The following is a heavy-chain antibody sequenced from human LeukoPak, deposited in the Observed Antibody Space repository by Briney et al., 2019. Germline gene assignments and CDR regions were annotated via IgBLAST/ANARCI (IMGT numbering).Heavy chain of an antibody. CDR2: ISSNSGYI. CDR3: AREIVSSGCLDY. Sequence: RGSLRLSCAASDFAFYGYSMHWVRLAPGKGLEWISSISSNSGYIYYADSVKGRFTISRDNAKNSLYLQVTGLRVEDTALYYCAREIVSSGCLDYWGQGSLVTVSS. J-gene: IGHJ4*02. D-gene: IGHD6-19*01. CDR1: DFAFYGYS. V-gene: IGHV3-21*06.